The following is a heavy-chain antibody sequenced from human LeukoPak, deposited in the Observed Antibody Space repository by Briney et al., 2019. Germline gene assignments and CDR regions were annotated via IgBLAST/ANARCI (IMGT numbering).Heavy chain of an antibody. CDR3: ADYRKPQGLDY. V-gene: IGHV3-23*05. J-gene: IGHJ4*02. CDR2: IDASGTDT. Sequence: GGSLRLSCAVSEFPFNIYAMTWARQAPGQGLEWVSAIDASGTDTYYTDSVKGRFTISRDNSKNTVYLQMDSLRAEDTAVYYCADYRKPQGLDYWGQGTLVTVSS. CDR1: EFPFNIYA. D-gene: IGHD1-14*01.